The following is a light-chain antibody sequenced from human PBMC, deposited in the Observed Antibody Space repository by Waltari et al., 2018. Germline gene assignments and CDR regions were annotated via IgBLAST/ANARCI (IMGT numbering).Light chain of an antibody. CDR1: QRVSSN. CDR2: DAS. J-gene: IGKJ2*01. CDR3: QQYNNWPPYT. V-gene: IGKV3-15*01. Sequence: EIVMTQSPATLSVSPGERATLPCRASQRVSSNLAWHQQKPGQPLRPLIFDASRRATGIPARFSGSGSGTEFTLTISSLQSEDFAVYYCQQYNNWPPYTFGQGTKLDIK.